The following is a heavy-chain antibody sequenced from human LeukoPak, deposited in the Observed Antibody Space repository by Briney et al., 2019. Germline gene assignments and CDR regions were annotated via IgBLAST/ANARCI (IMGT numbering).Heavy chain of an antibody. CDR1: GFTFSSYS. CDR2: ISSSSSYI. D-gene: IGHD4-11*01. Sequence: GGSLRLSCAASGFTFSSYSMNWVRQAPGKGLDWVSSISSSSSYIYYADSVKGRFTISRDNAKNSLYLQMNSLRAEDTAVYYCAREPTAVTPPRWGQGTLVTVSS. J-gene: IGHJ4*02. V-gene: IGHV3-21*01. CDR3: AREPTAVTPPR.